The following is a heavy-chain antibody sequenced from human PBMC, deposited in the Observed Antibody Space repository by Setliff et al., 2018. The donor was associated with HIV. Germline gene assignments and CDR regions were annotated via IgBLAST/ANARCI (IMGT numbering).Heavy chain of an antibody. D-gene: IGHD5-18*01. CDR2: IYSSGAT. CDR1: GVSVSINSYF. V-gene: IGHV4-61*03. J-gene: IGHJ5*02. CDR3: ARGSNKRGYTYVYAFDP. Sequence: ETLSLTCSVSGVSVSINSYFWSWIRQPPGGGPEFIGYIYSSGATSYSPSLKSRVTLSVDTSKNHFSLRMSSVTAADTAMYYCARGSNKRGYTYVYAFDPWGQGTLVTVSS.